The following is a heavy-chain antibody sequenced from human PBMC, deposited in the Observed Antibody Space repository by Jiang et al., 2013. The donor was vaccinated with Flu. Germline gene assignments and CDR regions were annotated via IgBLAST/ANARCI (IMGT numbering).Heavy chain of an antibody. Sequence: GAEVKKPGASVKVSCKASGYTFTGYYMHWVRQAPGQGLEWMGWINPNSGGTNYAQKFQGWVTMTRDTSISTAYMELSRLRSDDTAVYYCARDLAPAEDIVVVPAVYGMDVWGKGTTVTV. D-gene: IGHD2-2*01. CDR2: INPNSGGT. J-gene: IGHJ6*04. CDR1: GYTFTGYY. V-gene: IGHV1-2*04. CDR3: ARDLAPAEDIVVVPAVYGMDV.